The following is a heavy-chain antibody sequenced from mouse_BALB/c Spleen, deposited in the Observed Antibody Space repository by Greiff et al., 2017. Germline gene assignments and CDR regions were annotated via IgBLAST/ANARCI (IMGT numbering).Heavy chain of an antibody. CDR1: GFTFSSYT. J-gene: IGHJ2*01. Sequence: EVQLVESGGGLVKPGGSLKLSCAASGFTFSSYTMSWVRQTPEKRLEWVATISSGGSYTYYPDSVKGRFTISRDNAKNTLYLQMSSLKSEDTAMYYCTRDQSLDYWGQGTTLTVSP. CDR3: TRDQSLDY. CDR2: ISSGGSYT. V-gene: IGHV5-6-4*01. D-gene: IGHD1-3*01.